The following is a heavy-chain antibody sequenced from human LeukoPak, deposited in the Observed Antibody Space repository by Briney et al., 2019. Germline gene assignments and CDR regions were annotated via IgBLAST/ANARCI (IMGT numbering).Heavy chain of an antibody. V-gene: IGHV3-30*18. Sequence: GGSLGLSCAASGFTFSSYGMHWVRQAPGKGLEWVAVISYDGSNKYYADSVKGRFTISRDNSKNTLYLQMNSLRAEDTAVYYCAKLPTMVATVGWGQGTLVTVSS. D-gene: IGHD5-12*01. J-gene: IGHJ4*02. CDR1: GFTFSSYG. CDR3: AKLPTMVATVG. CDR2: ISYDGSNK.